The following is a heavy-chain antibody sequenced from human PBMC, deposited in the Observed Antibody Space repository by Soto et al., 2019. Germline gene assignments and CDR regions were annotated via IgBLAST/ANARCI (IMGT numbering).Heavy chain of an antibody. Sequence: QITLKESGPTLVKPTQTLTLTCTFSGFSLNTDGVAVGWIRQPPGKALERLALIYWDDDKRYNPSLKTRLTVTKDTSKHQVVLTMTNMDPVEPATYFRAKTMGWNWFAPWGQGTLVTVSP. J-gene: IGHJ5*02. D-gene: IGHD1-1*01. CDR1: GFSLNTDGVA. V-gene: IGHV2-5*02. CDR3: AKTMGWNWFAP. CDR2: IYWDDDK.